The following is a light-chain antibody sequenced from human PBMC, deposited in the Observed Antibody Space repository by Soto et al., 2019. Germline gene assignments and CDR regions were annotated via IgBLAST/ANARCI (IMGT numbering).Light chain of an antibody. CDR1: QTVSSNY. CDR3: QQYGSSLIT. CDR2: DAS. Sequence: EIVITQSPATLSVSPWERATLSCRASQTVSSNYLAWCQQRPGQAPRLLIYDASNRATGIPARFSGSGSGTDFTLTISRLEPEDFAVYYCQQYGSSLITFGQGTRLENK. J-gene: IGKJ5*01. V-gene: IGKV3-20*01.